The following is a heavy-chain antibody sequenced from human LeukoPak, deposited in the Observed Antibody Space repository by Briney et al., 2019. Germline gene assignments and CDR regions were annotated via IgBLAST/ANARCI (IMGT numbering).Heavy chain of an antibody. V-gene: IGHV4-59*01. CDR3: ARDGSGGAARLGERDYYYYMDV. CDR2: IYYSGST. Sequence: SETLSLTCTVSGGSISSYYWSWIRQPPGKGLEWIGYIYYSGSTNYNPSLKSRVTISVDTSKNQFSLKLSSVTAADTAVYYCARDGSGGAARLGERDYYYYMDVWGKGTTVAVSS. D-gene: IGHD6-6*01. J-gene: IGHJ6*03. CDR1: GGSISSYY.